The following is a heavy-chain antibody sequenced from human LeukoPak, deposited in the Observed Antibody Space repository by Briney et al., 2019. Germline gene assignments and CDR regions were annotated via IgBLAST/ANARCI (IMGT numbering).Heavy chain of an antibody. CDR1: EFTFGNFW. D-gene: IGHD3-22*01. CDR3: ARTRNYYDSSGYYH. V-gene: IGHV3-7*01. J-gene: IGHJ5*02. Sequence: PGGSLRLSCAASEFTFGNFWMTWVRQAPGKGLEWVANIKEDGSDKYYVDSVKGRFTISRDNARTSLYLQMNSLRAEDTAVYYCARTRNYYDSSGYYHWGQGTLVTVSS. CDR2: IKEDGSDK.